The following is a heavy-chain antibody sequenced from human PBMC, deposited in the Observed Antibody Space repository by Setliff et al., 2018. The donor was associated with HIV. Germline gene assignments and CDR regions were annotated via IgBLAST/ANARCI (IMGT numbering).Heavy chain of an antibody. CDR2: IGWNGGTT. D-gene: IGHD3-10*01. CDR1: GFTFEDYG. V-gene: IGHV3-20*04. CDR3: ASVLRYYGSGSYPFGY. Sequence: GGSLRLSCAASGFTFEDYGMSWVRQVPGKGLEWVSGIGWNGGTTGYADSVKGRFTISRDNAKKSLFLQMNSLRAEDTAVYYCASVLRYYGSGSYPFGYWGQGTLVTVSS. J-gene: IGHJ4*02.